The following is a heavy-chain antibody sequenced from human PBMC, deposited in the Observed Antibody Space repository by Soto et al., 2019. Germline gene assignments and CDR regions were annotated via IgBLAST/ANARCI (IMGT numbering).Heavy chain of an antibody. CDR1: GFTFSSSG. CDR3: ARERGRGRNYGDYGRTIDY. CDR2: VSFDGSNK. J-gene: IGHJ4*02. Sequence: QVQVVESGGAVVQPGRSLRLSCEASGFTFSSSGMHWVRQAPGKGLEWVAVVSFDGSNKYYADSVKGRFTISRDNSKKTLYLQMNSLRPEDTAVYYCARERGRGRNYGDYGRTIDYWGQGTEVTVSS. D-gene: IGHD4-17*01. V-gene: IGHV3-30*03.